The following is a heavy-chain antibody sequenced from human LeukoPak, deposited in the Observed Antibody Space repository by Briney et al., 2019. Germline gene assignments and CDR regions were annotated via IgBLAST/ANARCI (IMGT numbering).Heavy chain of an antibody. D-gene: IGHD6-19*01. CDR2: ISYDGSNK. J-gene: IGHJ4*02. CDR3: AKIEVEGSGWPGGDY. CDR1: GFTFSSYG. Sequence: GRSLRLSCAASGFTFSSYGMHWVRQAPGKGLEWVAVISYDGSNKYYADSVKGRFIISRDNSKNTLYLQMNSLRAEDTAVYYCAKIEVEGSGWPGGDYWGQGTLVTVSS. V-gene: IGHV3-30*18.